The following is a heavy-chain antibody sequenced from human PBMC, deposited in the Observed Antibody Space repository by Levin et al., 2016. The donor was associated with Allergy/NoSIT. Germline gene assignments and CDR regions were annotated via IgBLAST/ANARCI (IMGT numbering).Heavy chain of an antibody. Sequence: GESLKISCVASGFTFSRYWMTWVRQAPGKGLEYVANIKEDGSKKYYMDSVKGRFAVSRDNAKNSLYVQMNSLRAEDTAIYYCARNRGSDTFDIWGQGTMITVSS. CDR2: IKEDGSKK. J-gene: IGHJ3*02. D-gene: IGHD5-12*01. CDR1: GFTFSRYW. CDR3: ARNRGSDTFDI. V-gene: IGHV3-7*01.